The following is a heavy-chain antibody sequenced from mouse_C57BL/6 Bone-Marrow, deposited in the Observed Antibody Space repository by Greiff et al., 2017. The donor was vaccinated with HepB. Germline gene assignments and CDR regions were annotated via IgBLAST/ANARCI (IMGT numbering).Heavy chain of an antibody. D-gene: IGHD2-2*01. J-gene: IGHJ2*01. Sequence: QVQLQQPGAELVRPGTSVKLSCKASGYTFTSYWMHWVKQRPGQGLEWFGVIDPSDSYTNYNQKFKGKATLTVDTSSSTAYMQLSSLTSEDSAVYYCARWGYPDYWGQGTTLTVSS. CDR2: IDPSDSYT. CDR1: GYTFTSYW. CDR3: ARWGYPDY. V-gene: IGHV1-59*01.